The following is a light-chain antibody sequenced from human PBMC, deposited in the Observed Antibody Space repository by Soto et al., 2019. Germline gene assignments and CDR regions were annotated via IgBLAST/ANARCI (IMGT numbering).Light chain of an antibody. CDR2: DAS. V-gene: IGKV3-11*01. Sequence: EIVLTQSPATLSLSPGERATLSCGASQSVSSYLAWYQQKPGQPPRLLSYDASTRATGIPDRFSGSGSGTDCTLTISSLEPEDFAVYYCQQRYDWLTFGGGTKVEIK. CDR3: QQRYDWLT. J-gene: IGKJ4*01. CDR1: QSVSSY.